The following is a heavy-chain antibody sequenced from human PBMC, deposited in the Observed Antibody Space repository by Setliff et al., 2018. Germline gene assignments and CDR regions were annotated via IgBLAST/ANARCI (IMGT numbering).Heavy chain of an antibody. J-gene: IGHJ4*02. D-gene: IGHD2-21*01. V-gene: IGHV4-4*07. CDR3: ARDPGFHSGTWSLDS. CDR1: GGSINNYY. Sequence: SETLSLTCTISGGSINNYYWNWIRQPAGKGLEWIGRIYTSGTTNYNPSLKSRVTMSVDTSKNQLSLILTSVTAADTAVYYCARDPGFHSGTWSLDSWGQGRLVTVSS. CDR2: IYTSGTT.